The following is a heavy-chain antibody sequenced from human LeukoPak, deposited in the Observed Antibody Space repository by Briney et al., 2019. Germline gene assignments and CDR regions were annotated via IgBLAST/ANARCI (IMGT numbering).Heavy chain of an antibody. CDR2: ISSSGSTI. J-gene: IGHJ3*01. V-gene: IGHV3-48*03. CDR3: ARVKVVAAYHN. Sequence: GGSLRLSCAASGFTFSSYEMNWVRQAPGKGLEWVSYISSSGSTIYYADSVKGRFTISRDNAKNSLYLQMNSLRAEDTAVYYCARVKVVAAYHNWGQGTMVTVSS. CDR1: GFTFSSYE. D-gene: IGHD2-15*01.